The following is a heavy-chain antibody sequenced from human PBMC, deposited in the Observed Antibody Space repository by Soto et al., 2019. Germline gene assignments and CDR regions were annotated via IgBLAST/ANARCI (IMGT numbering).Heavy chain of an antibody. CDR1: GYTFTGYY. V-gene: IGHV1-2*04. Sequence: ASVKVSCKASGYTFTGYYMHWVRQAPGQGLEWMGWINPNSGGTNYAQKFQGWVTMTRDTSISTAYMELSRLRSDDTAVYSCARGVVGAPYDAFDIWGQGTMVTVSS. D-gene: IGHD1-26*01. CDR2: INPNSGGT. CDR3: ARGVVGAPYDAFDI. J-gene: IGHJ3*02.